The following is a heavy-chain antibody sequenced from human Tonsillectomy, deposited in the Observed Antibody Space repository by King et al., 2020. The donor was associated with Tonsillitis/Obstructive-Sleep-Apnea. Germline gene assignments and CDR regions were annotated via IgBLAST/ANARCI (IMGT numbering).Heavy chain of an antibody. CDR3: AKDHYSIVGATKPFGFDY. D-gene: IGHD1-26*01. Sequence: QLVQSGGGLVQPGRSLRLSCAASGFTFDDYAMHWVRQAPGRGLEWVSGISWNSGSIGYADSVKGRFTISRDNAKNSLYLQMNSLRAEDTALYYCAKDHYSIVGATKPFGFDYWGQGTLVTVSS. V-gene: IGHV3-9*01. J-gene: IGHJ4*02. CDR1: GFTFDDYA. CDR2: ISWNSGSI.